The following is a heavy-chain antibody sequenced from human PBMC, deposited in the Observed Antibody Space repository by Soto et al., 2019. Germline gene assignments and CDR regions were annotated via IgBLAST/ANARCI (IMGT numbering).Heavy chain of an antibody. CDR2: ISFDGDKS. Sequence: QAQLVESGGGVIQPGRSLRLSCAASGFTFKNYALHWVRQAPGKGLEWVAVISFDGDKSYYADSVKGRFTISRDNFRNTLYLQMNNLRVEDAALYFCAREDDYNYRYFNYGLDVWGPGTRVTVSS. V-gene: IGHV3-30-3*01. J-gene: IGHJ6*02. CDR1: GFTFKNYA. D-gene: IGHD5-12*01. CDR3: AREDDYNYRYFNYGLDV.